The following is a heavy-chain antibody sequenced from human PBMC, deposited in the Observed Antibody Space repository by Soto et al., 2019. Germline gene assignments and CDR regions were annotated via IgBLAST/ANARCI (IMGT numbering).Heavy chain of an antibody. V-gene: IGHV3-30-3*01. J-gene: IGHJ6*02. D-gene: IGHD6-6*01. CDR2: KSYDGSNK. CDR1: GFTFRSYA. CDR3: ERARAKTKFDYYYCIGV. Sequence: PGGSLRLSLAASGFTFRSYAMHWVRQAPGKVLEWVAVKSYDGSNKYYADSVKGRFTISRDNSKNTLYLKMNSLRAEETAVYYCERARAKTKFDYYYCIGVWGQWTTVTVSS.